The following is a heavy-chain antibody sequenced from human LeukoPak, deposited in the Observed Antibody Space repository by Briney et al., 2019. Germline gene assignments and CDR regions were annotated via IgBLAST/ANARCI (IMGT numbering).Heavy chain of an antibody. Sequence: PGGSLRLSCAASGFTFSSYGMHWVRQAPGKGLEGVAVIWYDGSNKYYADSVKGRFTISRDNSKNTPYLQMNSLRAEDTAVYYCAKDQGASRTVVTPGIDYWGQGTLVTVSS. CDR2: IWYDGSNK. D-gene: IGHD4-23*01. CDR3: AKDQGASRTVVTPGIDY. CDR1: GFTFSSYG. V-gene: IGHV3-33*06. J-gene: IGHJ4*02.